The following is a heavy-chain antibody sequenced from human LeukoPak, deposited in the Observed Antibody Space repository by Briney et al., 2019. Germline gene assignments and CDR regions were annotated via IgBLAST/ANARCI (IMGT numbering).Heavy chain of an antibody. CDR2: ISSSSSYT. CDR1: GFTFSDYY. CDR3: ASGGYNFDY. J-gene: IGHJ4*02. Sequence: GGSLRLSCAASGFTFSDYYMSWIRQAPGKGLEWVSYISSSSSYTNYADSVEGRFTISRDNATNSLYLQMNSLRAEDTAVYYCASGGYNFDYWGQGTLVTVSS. D-gene: IGHD5-24*01. V-gene: IGHV3-11*03.